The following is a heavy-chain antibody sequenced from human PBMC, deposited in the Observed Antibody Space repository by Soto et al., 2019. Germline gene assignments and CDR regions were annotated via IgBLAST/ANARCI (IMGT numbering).Heavy chain of an antibody. Sequence: GESLKISCKGSGYSFTSYWIGWVRQMPGKGLEWMGIIYPGDSDTRYSPSFQGQVTISADKSISTAYLQWSSLKASDTAMYYCARYPNWGTDYYYYGMDVWGQGTTVTVSS. J-gene: IGHJ6*02. D-gene: IGHD7-27*01. CDR1: GYSFTSYW. CDR2: IYPGDSDT. CDR3: ARYPNWGTDYYYYGMDV. V-gene: IGHV5-51*01.